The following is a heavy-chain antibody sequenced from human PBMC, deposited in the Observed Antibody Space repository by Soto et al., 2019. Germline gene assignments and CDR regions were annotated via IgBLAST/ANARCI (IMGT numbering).Heavy chain of an antibody. CDR2: IYYSGST. D-gene: IGHD2-2*01. CDR3: ARQKHCSSTSCQTGRAFDI. CDR1: GGSISSYY. J-gene: IGHJ3*02. V-gene: IGHV4-59*08. Sequence: PSETLSLTCTVSGGSISSYYWSWIRQPPGKGLEWIGYIYYSGSTNYNPSLKSRVTISVDTSKNQFSLELSSVTAADTAVYYCARQKHCSSTSCQTGRAFDIWGQGTMVTVS.